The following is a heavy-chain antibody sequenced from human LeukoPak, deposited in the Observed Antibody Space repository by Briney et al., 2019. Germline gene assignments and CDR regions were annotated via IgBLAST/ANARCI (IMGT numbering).Heavy chain of an antibody. CDR3: AKGMNYDFWSGYQLGGDFDY. Sequence: PGGSLRLSCAASGFTFSSYAMSWVRQAPGKGLEWVSAISGSGGSTYYADSVKGRFTISRDNSKNTLYLQMSSLRAEDTAVYYCAKGMNYDFWSGYQLGGDFDYWGQGTLVTVSS. CDR2: ISGSGGST. V-gene: IGHV3-23*01. D-gene: IGHD3-3*01. J-gene: IGHJ4*02. CDR1: GFTFSSYA.